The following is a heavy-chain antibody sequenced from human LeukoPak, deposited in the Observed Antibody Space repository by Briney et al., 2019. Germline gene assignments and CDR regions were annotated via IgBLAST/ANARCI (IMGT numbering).Heavy chain of an antibody. CDR2: IIPIFGTA. CDR1: GYTFTSYG. J-gene: IGHJ5*02. V-gene: IGHV1-69*13. CDR3: ARDRNYYGSGRSNWFDP. D-gene: IGHD3-10*01. Sequence: ASVKVSCKASGYTFTSYGISWVRQAPGQGLEWMGGIIPIFGTANYAQKFQGRVTITADESTSTAYMELSSLRSEDTAVYYCARDRNYYGSGRSNWFDPWGQGTLVTVSS.